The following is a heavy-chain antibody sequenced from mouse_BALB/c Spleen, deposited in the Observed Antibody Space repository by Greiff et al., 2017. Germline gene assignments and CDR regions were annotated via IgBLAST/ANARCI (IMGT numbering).Heavy chain of an antibody. CDR1: GFNIKDYY. Sequence: EVQLQQSRAELVRSGASVKLSCTASGFNIKDYYMHWVKQRPEQGLEWIGWIDPENGDTEYAPKFQGKATMTADTASNTAYLQLISLTSEDTAVYYCNAWGGIEFPFAYWGQGTAVTVSA. CDR2: IDPENGDT. V-gene: IGHV14-4*02. D-gene: IGHD2-14*01. CDR3: NAWGGIEFPFAY. J-gene: IGHJ3*01.